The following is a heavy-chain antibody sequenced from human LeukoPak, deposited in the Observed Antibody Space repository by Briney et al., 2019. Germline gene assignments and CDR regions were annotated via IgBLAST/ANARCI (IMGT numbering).Heavy chain of an antibody. V-gene: IGHV1-2*02. CDR3: ARDNYGIGDY. CDR2: VNTNSGGT. J-gene: IGHJ4*02. Sequence: AAVKLSCKASGYTFTGHYIHWVRQAPGQGLEWMGWVNTNSGGTNYAQKFQGRVTMTMDTSITTAYMDLSSLRSDDTAVYYCARDNYGIGDYWGQGTLVTVSS. D-gene: IGHD4-11*01. CDR1: GYTFTGHY.